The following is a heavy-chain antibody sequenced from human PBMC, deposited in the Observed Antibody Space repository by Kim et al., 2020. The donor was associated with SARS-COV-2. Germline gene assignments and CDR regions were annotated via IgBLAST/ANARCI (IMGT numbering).Heavy chain of an antibody. CDR2: LFSDSRT. J-gene: IGHJ5*02. CDR3: ARHDWFDP. CDR1: GFTVSADH. Sequence: GGSLRLFCAASGFTVSADHMSCVRQAPGKGLEWVSLLFSDSRTFYADSVKGRFTISRDDSRNTVYLEMISLRPEDTATYYCARHDWFDPWGHGTQVTVSS. V-gene: IGHV3-53*01.